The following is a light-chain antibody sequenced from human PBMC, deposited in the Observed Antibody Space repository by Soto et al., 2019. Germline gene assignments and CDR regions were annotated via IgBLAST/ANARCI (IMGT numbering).Light chain of an antibody. J-gene: IGLJ2*01. V-gene: IGLV2-23*02. CDR2: EVS. Sequence: QSALTQPVSVSGSPGQAITISSTGTSSDVGSYNLVSWYQQHPGKAPKLMIYEVSKRPSGVSNRFSGSKSGNTASLTISGLQAEDEADYYCCSYAGSSTIVVFGGGTKVTVL. CDR1: SSDVGSYNL. CDR3: CSYAGSSTIVV.